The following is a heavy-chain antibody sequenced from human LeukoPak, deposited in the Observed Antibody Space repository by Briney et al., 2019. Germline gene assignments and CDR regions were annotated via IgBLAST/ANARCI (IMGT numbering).Heavy chain of an antibody. CDR2: IKQDGSEK. Sequence: LSGGSLRLSCAASGFTFSTYWMTWVRQAPGKGLEWAANIKQDGSEKYYADSVKGRFTISRGNAKNSLYLQMNSLRAEDTAVYYCARGNILTGSPFDIWGQGTMVTVSS. CDR1: GFTFSTYW. V-gene: IGHV3-7*01. J-gene: IGHJ3*02. D-gene: IGHD3-9*01. CDR3: ARGNILTGSPFDI.